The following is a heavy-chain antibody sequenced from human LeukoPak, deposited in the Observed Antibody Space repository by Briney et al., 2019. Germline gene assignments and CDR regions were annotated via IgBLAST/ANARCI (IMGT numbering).Heavy chain of an antibody. D-gene: IGHD3-10*01. CDR1: GGSFSGYY. V-gene: IGHV4-34*01. CDR3: ARGVFPLWVRGDRFDP. J-gene: IGHJ5*02. Sequence: SETLSLTCAVYGGSFSGYYWSWIRQPPGKGLEWIGEINHSGSTNYNPSLKSRVTISVDTSKNQFSLKLSSVTAADTAVYYCARGVFPLWVRGDRFDPWGQGTLVTVSS. CDR2: INHSGST.